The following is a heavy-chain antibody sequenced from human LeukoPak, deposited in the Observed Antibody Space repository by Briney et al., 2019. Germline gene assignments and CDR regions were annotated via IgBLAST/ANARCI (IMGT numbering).Heavy chain of an antibody. Sequence: GRSLRLSCAASGFTFSSYAMHWVRQAPGQGLEWMGIINPSGGSTSYAQKFQGRVTMTRDMSTSTVYMELSRLRSDDTAVYYCARGDEIVVVTPWYFDLWGRGPLVTVSS. V-gene: IGHV1-46*01. CDR1: GFTFSSYA. J-gene: IGHJ2*01. D-gene: IGHD3-22*01. CDR3: ARGDEIVVVTPWYFDL. CDR2: INPSGGST.